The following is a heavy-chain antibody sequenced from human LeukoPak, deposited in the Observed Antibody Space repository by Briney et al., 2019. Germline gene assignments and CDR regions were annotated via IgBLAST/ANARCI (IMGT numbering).Heavy chain of an antibody. CDR2: IYTSGST. Sequence: SETLSLTCTVSGGSITSYYWSWIRQPAGKGLEWIGRIYTSGSTNYNPSLKSRVTMSVDTSKNQFSLKLSSVTAADTAVYYCARGRYYGSGSTLPDYWGQGTLVTVSS. J-gene: IGHJ4*02. CDR1: GGSITSYY. CDR3: ARGRYYGSGSTLPDY. D-gene: IGHD3-10*01. V-gene: IGHV4-4*07.